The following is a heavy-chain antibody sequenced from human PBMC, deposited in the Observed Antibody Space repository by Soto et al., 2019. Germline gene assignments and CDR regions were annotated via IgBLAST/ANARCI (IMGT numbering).Heavy chain of an antibody. CDR1: GDSVSSNSVV. V-gene: IGHV6-1*01. D-gene: IGHD2-15*01. Sequence: QVQLQQSGPGLVEPSQTLSLTCAISGDSVSSNSVVWNWIRQSPSRGLEWLGRTYYRYKWYNDYAVSVKRRKTIHPDTYKNQFSLQLTSVTPEDTAIYYCARVVLTATYYYMDVWGKGTTVTVSS. J-gene: IGHJ6*03. CDR3: ARVVLTATYYYMDV. CDR2: TYYRYKWYN.